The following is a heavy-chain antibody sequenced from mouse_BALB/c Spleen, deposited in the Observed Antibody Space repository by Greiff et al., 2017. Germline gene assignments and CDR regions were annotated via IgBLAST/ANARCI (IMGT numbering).Heavy chain of an antibody. V-gene: IGHV1-69*01. Sequence: QVQLQQPGAELVMPGASVKMSCKASGYTFTDYWMHWVKQRPGQGLEWIGAIDTSDSYTSYNQKFKGKATLTGDKSSSTAYMQLSSLTSEDSAVYYCARDYGSPSMDYWGQGTTLTVSS. CDR2: IDTSDSYT. D-gene: IGHD1-1*01. CDR3: ARDYGSPSMDY. J-gene: IGHJ2*01. CDR1: GYTFTDYW.